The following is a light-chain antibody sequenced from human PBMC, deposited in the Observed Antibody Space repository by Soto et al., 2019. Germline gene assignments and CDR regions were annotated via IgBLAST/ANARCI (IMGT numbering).Light chain of an antibody. V-gene: IGKV4-1*01. CDR1: QIMSGW. CDR3: QQYYTTPWT. Sequence: DIQMTHSPSTLSASVADTFTITCRASQIMSGWLAWHQQKPGQPPKALIYWASTRESGVPDRFSGSGSGTDFTLTISSLQAEDVAVYYCQQYYTTPWTFGQGTKVDIK. CDR2: WAS. J-gene: IGKJ1*01.